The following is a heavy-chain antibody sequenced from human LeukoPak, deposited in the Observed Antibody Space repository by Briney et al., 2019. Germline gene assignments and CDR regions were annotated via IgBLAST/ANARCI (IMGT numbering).Heavy chain of an antibody. CDR1: GYTFTDYY. Sequence: ASVKVSCKASGYTFTDYYIHWVRQAPGQGLEWMTYIDPNSGGPHFAQKFQGRVTLTRDTSISTAYMELKWLTSDDTAVYYCASDGVAGSSDAFDLWGQGTMVTVSS. CDR2: IDPNSGGP. D-gene: IGHD6-19*01. CDR3: ASDGVAGSSDAFDL. V-gene: IGHV1-2*02. J-gene: IGHJ3*01.